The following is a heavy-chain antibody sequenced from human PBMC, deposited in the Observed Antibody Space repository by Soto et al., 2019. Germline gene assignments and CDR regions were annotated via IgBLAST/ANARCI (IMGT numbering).Heavy chain of an antibody. CDR2: LYYSGTT. Sequence: KPSETLSLTCTVSGASISTQSWNWIRQAPGKGLEWIGYLYYSGTTNYNPSLKSRVTISADTSKNQVSLKSTSVTAADTAVYFCARGLSWSPYFESWGQGILVTVSS. V-gene: IGHV4-59*11. CDR1: GASISTQS. J-gene: IGHJ4*02. CDR3: ARGLSWSPYFES. D-gene: IGHD3-3*01.